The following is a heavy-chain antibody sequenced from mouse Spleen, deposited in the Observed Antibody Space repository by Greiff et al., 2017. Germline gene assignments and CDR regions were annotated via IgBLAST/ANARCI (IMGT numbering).Heavy chain of an antibody. Sequence: VHLVESGPGLVAPSQSLSITCTVSGFSLTSYGVHWVRQPPGKGLEWLGVIWAGGSTNYNSALMSRLSISKDNSKSQVFLKMNSLQTDDTAMYYCARGWLLPLGHSSFDYWGQGTTLTVSS. D-gene: IGHD2-3*01. J-gene: IGHJ2*01. CDR3: ARGWLLPLGHSSFDY. CDR1: GFSLTSYG. CDR2: IWAGGST. V-gene: IGHV2-9*02.